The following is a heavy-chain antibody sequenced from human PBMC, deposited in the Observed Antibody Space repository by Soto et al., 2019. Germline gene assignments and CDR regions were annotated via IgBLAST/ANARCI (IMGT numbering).Heavy chain of an antibody. J-gene: IGHJ6*02. CDR2: IIPIFDTA. D-gene: IGHD2-2*01. CDR1: GGTFSSYA. Sequence: ASVKVSCKASGGTFSSYAISWVRQAPGQGLEWMGGIIPIFDTANYAQKFQGRVTITADESTSTAYMELSSLRSEDTAVYYCARHDFISSSCYYYYYYGMDVGGQGTTVTVSS. CDR3: ARHDFISSSCYYYYYYGMDV. V-gene: IGHV1-69*13.